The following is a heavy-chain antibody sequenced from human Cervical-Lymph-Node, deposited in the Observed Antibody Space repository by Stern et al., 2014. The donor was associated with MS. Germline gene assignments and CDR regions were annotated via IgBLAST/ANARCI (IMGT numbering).Heavy chain of an antibody. CDR1: GFTFSRYA. D-gene: IGHD5-12*01. V-gene: IGHV3-48*02. CDR3: ARDKGYSGYGMDV. CDR2: ISDIGRTI. Sequence: VQLVESGGGLVQPGGSLRLSCAASGFTFSRYAMNWVRQAPGKGLEWVAFISDIGRTIYYADSVKGRFTISRDNADNSLFLQMNSLRNEDTAVYYCARDKGYSGYGMDVWGQGTTVTVSS. J-gene: IGHJ6*02.